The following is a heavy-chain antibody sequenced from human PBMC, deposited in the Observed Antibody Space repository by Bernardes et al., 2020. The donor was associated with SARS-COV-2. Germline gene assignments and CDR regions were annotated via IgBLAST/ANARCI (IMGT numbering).Heavy chain of an antibody. V-gene: IGHV3-21*01. Sequence: VGSLRLSCAASGFTFSSYNMNWVRQAPGKGLEWVSFISSSNSYIYYADSVRGRFTISRDNAKNSLYLQMNSLRAEDTAMYYCARGAPMVREGGLGFDPWGQGTLVTVSS. CDR2: ISSSNSYI. CDR1: GFTFSSYN. J-gene: IGHJ5*02. CDR3: ARGAPMVREGGLGFDP. D-gene: IGHD3-10*01.